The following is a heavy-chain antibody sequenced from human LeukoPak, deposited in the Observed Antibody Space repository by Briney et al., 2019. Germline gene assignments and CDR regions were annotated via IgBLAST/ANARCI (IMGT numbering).Heavy chain of an antibody. Sequence: GGSLRLSCAASGFTVKSNYMSWVRQAPEKGLEWASVIYSGGSTYYADSVKDRFTISRDNSKNTLYLQMNSLRAEDTAVYYCARVPQFDTTRAAAGMREIYYFDYWGQGTLVTVSS. V-gene: IGHV3-66*01. J-gene: IGHJ4*02. CDR2: IYSGGST. CDR1: GFTVKSNY. CDR3: ARVPQFDTTRAAAGMREIYYFDY. D-gene: IGHD6-13*01.